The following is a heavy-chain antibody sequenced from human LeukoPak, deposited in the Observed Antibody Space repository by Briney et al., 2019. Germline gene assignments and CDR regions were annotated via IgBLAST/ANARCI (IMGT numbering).Heavy chain of an antibody. CDR2: IRSKAYGGTT. Sequence: GGSLRLSCTASGFTFRAYAMSWFRQAPGKGLEWVGFIRSKAYGGTTEYAASVKGRFTISRDDSKSIAYLQMNSLKTEDTAVYYCTTLIDYGGNPLDWGQGTLVTVSS. CDR3: TTLIDYGGNPLD. D-gene: IGHD4-23*01. V-gene: IGHV3-49*03. J-gene: IGHJ4*02. CDR1: GFTFRAYA.